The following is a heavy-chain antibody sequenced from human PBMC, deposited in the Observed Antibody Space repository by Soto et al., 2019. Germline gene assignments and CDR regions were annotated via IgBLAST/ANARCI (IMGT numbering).Heavy chain of an antibody. CDR1: GYSCTSYG. CDR2: IYPGDSDP. D-gene: IGHD6-13*01. J-gene: IGHJ5*02. V-gene: IGHV5-51*01. Sequence: GESPKISGKGSGYSCTSYGIRWVRQMPGKRLAWMGLIYPGDSDPRYRASFQGQVPISADMSISTAYLQGISVKASDTAMYYCATGSYSNPPWFGPGGQGTLDTVSS. CDR3: ATGSYSNPPWFGP.